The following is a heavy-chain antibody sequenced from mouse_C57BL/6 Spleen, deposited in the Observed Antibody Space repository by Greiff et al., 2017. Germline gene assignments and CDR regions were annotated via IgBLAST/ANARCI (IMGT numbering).Heavy chain of an antibody. D-gene: IGHD2-4*01. CDR1: GYTFTSYW. CDR2: IDPSDSYT. Sequence: VQLQQPGAELVMPGASVKLSCKASGYTFTSYWMHWVKQRPGQGLEWIGEIDPSDSYTNYIQKFKGKSTLTVDKSSSTAYMQLSSLTSEDSAVYYCARGGFMITTGVYFDYWGQGTTLTVSS. J-gene: IGHJ2*01. V-gene: IGHV1-69*01. CDR3: ARGGFMITTGVYFDY.